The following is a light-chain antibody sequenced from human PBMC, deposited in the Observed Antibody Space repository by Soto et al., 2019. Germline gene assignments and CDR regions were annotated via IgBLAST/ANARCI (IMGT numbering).Light chain of an antibody. CDR2: DAS. J-gene: IGKJ1*01. CDR1: QSISSW. CDR3: QQYNSYWT. V-gene: IGKV1-5*01. Sequence: DLQMTQSPSTLSASVGDRVTVTCRASQSISSWLAWYQQKPGKAPKLLIYDASGLESGVPSRFSGSGSGTEFTLTISSLQTDEVATYYCQQYNSYWTFGQGTKVEIK.